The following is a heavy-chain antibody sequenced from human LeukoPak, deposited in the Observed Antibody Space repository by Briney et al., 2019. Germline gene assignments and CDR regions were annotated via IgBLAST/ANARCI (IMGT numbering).Heavy chain of an antibody. CDR2: ISAYNGNT. CDR3: ARDVCSGGSCYYANFDY. J-gene: IGHJ4*02. V-gene: IGHV1-18*01. Sequence: ASVKLSCKAAGYTFTSYGIRWVRQAPGQGLEWRGGISAYNGNTNYAQKLQGRVTMTTDTATSTAYMELRSLRSDDTAVYYCARDVCSGGSCYYANFDYWGQGTLVTVSS. D-gene: IGHD2-15*01. CDR1: GYTFTSYG.